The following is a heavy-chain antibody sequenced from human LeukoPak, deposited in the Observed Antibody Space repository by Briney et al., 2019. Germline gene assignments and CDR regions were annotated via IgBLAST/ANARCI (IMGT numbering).Heavy chain of an antibody. D-gene: IGHD5-24*01. Sequence: GGSLRLSCAASGFTFSDYYMSWIRQAPGKGLEWVSYISSSGSTIYYADSVKGRFTISRDNAKNSLYLQKNSLRAEDTAVYYCARDLDGYNSAFDYWGQGTLVTVSS. CDR3: ARDLDGYNSAFDY. CDR1: GFTFSDYY. V-gene: IGHV3-11*01. J-gene: IGHJ4*02. CDR2: ISSSGSTI.